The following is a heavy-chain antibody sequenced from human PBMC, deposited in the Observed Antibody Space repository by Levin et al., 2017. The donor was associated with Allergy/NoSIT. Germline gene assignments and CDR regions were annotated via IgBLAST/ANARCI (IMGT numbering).Heavy chain of an antibody. CDR2: ISAYDGDT. Sequence: ASVKVSCKASGYTFTTYGISWVRQAPGQGLEWMGWISAYDGDTNYAQKLQGRVTMTTDTSTSTAYMELRSLRSDDTAVYYCAGDIGRAGTTGGIDYWGQGTLVTVSS. J-gene: IGHJ4*02. V-gene: IGHV1-18*01. CDR3: AGDIGRAGTTGGIDY. CDR1: GYTFTTYG. D-gene: IGHD1-7*01.